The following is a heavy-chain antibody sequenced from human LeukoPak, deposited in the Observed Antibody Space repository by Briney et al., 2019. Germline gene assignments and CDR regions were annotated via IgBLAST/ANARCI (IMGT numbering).Heavy chain of an antibody. D-gene: IGHD6-19*01. J-gene: IGHJ4*02. CDR3: AKTHAMYSSGRYDPFDY. CDR1: GFTFSSYG. CDR2: ISGSGGST. Sequence: GGSLRLSCAASGFTFSSYGMSWVRQAPGKGLEWVSAISGSGGSTYYADSVKGRFTISRDNSKNTLYLQMNSLRAEDTAVYYCAKTHAMYSSGRYDPFDYWGQGTLVTVSS. V-gene: IGHV3-23*01.